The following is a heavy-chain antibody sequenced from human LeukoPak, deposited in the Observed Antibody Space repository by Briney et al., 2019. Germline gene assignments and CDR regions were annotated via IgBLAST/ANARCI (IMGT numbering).Heavy chain of an antibody. CDR1: GFTFSSYW. CDR3: ARTYYYDRGGWFDP. Sequence: PSGGSLRLSCAASGFTFSSYWMHWVRQAPGKGLEWVANIKQDGSEKYYVDSVKGRFTISRDNSKNTLYLQMNSLRAEDTAVYYCARTYYYDRGGWFDPWGQGTLVTVSS. D-gene: IGHD3-22*01. CDR2: IKQDGSEK. J-gene: IGHJ5*02. V-gene: IGHV3-7*03.